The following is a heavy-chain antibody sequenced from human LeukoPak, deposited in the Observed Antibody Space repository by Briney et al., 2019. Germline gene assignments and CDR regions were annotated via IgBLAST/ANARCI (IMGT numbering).Heavy chain of an antibody. CDR2: ISYDGSNK. J-gene: IGHJ4*02. CDR3: AKDSPVAGPFDY. V-gene: IGHV3-30*18. CDR1: GFTFSSYG. Sequence: PGGSLRLSCAASGFTFSSYGMHWVRQAPGKGLEWVAVISYDGSNKYYADSVKGRFTISRDNSKNTLCLQMNSLRAEDTAVYYCAKDSPVAGPFDYWGQGTLVTVSS. D-gene: IGHD6-19*01.